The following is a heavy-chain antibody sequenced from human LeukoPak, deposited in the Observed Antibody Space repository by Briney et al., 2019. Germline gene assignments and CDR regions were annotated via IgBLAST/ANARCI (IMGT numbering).Heavy chain of an antibody. V-gene: IGHV1-69*13. Sequence: SVKVSCKASGGTFSSYAISWVRQAPGQGLEWMGGIIPIFGAANYAQKFQGGVTITADESTSTAYMELSSLRSEDTAVYYCAREAEVDTAYYYFDYWGQGTLVTVSS. CDR3: AREAEVDTAYYYFDY. CDR2: IIPIFGAA. J-gene: IGHJ4*02. CDR1: GGTFSSYA. D-gene: IGHD5-18*01.